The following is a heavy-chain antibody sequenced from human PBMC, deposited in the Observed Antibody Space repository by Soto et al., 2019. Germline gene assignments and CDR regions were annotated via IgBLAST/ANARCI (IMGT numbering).Heavy chain of an antibody. CDR1: GDTFSIYT. CDR2: VIPICAIT. V-gene: IGHV1-69*02. CDR3: ARDRDNSNWPNFDF. Sequence: QVQLGQSGSEVKKPGSSVKVSCKASGDTFSIYTISWVRQAPGQGLEWMGRVIPICAITSYTQRFQGRVPITADKSKTTVYMELSSLRSEDTAVYYCARDRDNSNWPNFDFWGQGTLVTVSS. D-gene: IGHD6-13*01. J-gene: IGHJ4*02.